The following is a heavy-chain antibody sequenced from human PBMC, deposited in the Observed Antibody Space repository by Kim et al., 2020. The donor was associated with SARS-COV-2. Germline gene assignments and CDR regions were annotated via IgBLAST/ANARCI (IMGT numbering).Heavy chain of an antibody. CDR3: ARGNYYESMTLADDYNGMDV. Sequence: GGSLRLSCAASGLNFDSSAMNWVRQTPGKGRVCWGVISCVGRNKDYADSVKGRFTISRDNSKSTLYLEMNSLRVEDTALYYCARGNYYESMTLADDYNGMDVWGQGTTVTVSS. CDR2: ISCVGRNK. J-gene: IGHJ6*02. D-gene: IGHD3-22*01. V-gene: IGHV3-30-3*01. CDR1: GLNFDSSA.